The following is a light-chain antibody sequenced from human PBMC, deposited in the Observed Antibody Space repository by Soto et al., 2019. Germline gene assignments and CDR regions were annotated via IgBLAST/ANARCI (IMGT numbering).Light chain of an antibody. J-gene: IGKJ5*01. Sequence: AIRMTQSPSSFSASTGDRVTITCRASQGISSYLAWYQQKPGKAPKLLIYAASTLQSGVPSRFSGSGSGTDFTLTISCLQSEEFATYCCQQYYSYPFITFGQGTRLEIK. V-gene: IGKV1-8*01. CDR2: AAS. CDR1: QGISSY. CDR3: QQYYSYPFIT.